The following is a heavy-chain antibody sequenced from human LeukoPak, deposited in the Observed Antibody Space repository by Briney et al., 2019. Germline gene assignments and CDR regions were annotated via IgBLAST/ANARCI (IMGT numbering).Heavy chain of an antibody. D-gene: IGHD1-26*01. Sequence: GGSLRLSCAASGLTFSSYSMNWVRQAPGKGLEWVSSISSSSSYIYYADSLKGRFTISRDNAKNSLYLQMNSLRAEDTAVYYCARDHDSGIYYGYWGQGTLVTVSS. CDR3: ARDHDSGIYYGY. CDR1: GLTFSSYS. CDR2: ISSSSSYI. J-gene: IGHJ4*02. V-gene: IGHV3-21*01.